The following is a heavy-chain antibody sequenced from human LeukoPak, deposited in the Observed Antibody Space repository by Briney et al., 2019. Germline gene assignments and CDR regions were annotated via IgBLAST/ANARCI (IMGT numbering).Heavy chain of an antibody. V-gene: IGHV4-39*07. J-gene: IGHJ3*02. CDR3: ARDNVHITRAFDI. D-gene: IGHD3-10*01. Sequence: SETLSLTCTVSGGSISSSSYYWGWIRQPPGKGLEWIGSIYYSGSTYYSPSLKSRVTISVDTSKNQFSLKLSSVTAADTAVYYCARDNVHITRAFDIWGQGTMVTVSS. CDR2: IYYSGST. CDR1: GGSISSSSYY.